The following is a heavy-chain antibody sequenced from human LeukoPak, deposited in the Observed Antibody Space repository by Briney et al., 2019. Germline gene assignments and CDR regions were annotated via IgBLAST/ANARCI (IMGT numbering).Heavy chain of an antibody. V-gene: IGHV4-34*01. Sequence: SETLSLTCAVYGGSFGGYYWSWIRQPPGKGLEWIGEINHSGSTNYNPSLKSRVTISVDTSKNQFSLKLSSVTAADTAVYYCARGADSYCTNGVCYLYYYYYMDVWGKGTTVTVSS. J-gene: IGHJ6*03. CDR3: ARGADSYCTNGVCYLYYYYYMDV. CDR1: GGSFGGYY. D-gene: IGHD2-8*01. CDR2: INHSGST.